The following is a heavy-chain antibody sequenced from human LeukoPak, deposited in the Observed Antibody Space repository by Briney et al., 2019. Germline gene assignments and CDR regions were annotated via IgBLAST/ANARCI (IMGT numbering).Heavy chain of an antibody. CDR1: GGSISSYY. CDR2: INHSGST. CDR3: ARGRKGYSSYAHWFDP. Sequence: SETLSLTCTVSGGSISSYYWSWIRQPPGKGLEWIGEINHSGSTNYNPSLKSRVTISVDTSKNQFSLKLSSVTAADTAVYYCARGRKGYSSYAHWFDPWGQGTLVTVSS. V-gene: IGHV4-34*01. J-gene: IGHJ5*02. D-gene: IGHD5-18*01.